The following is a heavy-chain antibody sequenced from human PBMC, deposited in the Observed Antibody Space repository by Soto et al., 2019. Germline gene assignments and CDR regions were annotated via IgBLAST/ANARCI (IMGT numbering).Heavy chain of an antibody. D-gene: IGHD3-3*01. V-gene: IGHV4-59*08. CDR1: GVSISSYY. J-gene: IGHJ3*02. CDR3: ARHDLRGGAFDI. Sequence: QVQLQESGPGLVKPSETLSLTCTVSGVSISSYYWSWIRQPPGKGLEWIAYTHYTGRTLYNPSLTRRVTISVDTSKNQFSLKVTSVTAADTAVYYCARHDLRGGAFDIGGQGTMVTVSS. CDR2: THYTGRT.